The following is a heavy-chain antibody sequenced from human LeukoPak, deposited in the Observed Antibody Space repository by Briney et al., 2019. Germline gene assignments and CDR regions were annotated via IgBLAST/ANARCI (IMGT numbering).Heavy chain of an antibody. V-gene: IGHV3-20*04. CDR1: GFTFDDYG. CDR3: VRLLVWGVVAAANSPYWGVDY. D-gene: IGHD2-2*01. CDR2: INWNGGST. J-gene: IGHJ4*02. Sequence: GGSLRLSCAASGFTFDDYGMSWVRQAPGKGLEWVSGINWNGGSTGYADSVKGRFTISRDNAKNSLYLQMNSLRAEDTALYYCVRLLVWGVVAAANSPYWGVDYWGQGTLVTVSS.